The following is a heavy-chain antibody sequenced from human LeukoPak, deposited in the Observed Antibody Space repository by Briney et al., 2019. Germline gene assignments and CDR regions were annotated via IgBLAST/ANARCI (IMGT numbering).Heavy chain of an antibody. CDR2: IYYSGST. J-gene: IGHJ4*02. D-gene: IGHD3-22*01. Sequence: SETLSLTCTVSGVSISSNYWSWIRQPPGEGLEWIGYIYYSGSTIYNPSLKSRVTISVDTSKNQFSLKLSSVTAADTAVYYCARRAYSSGYYYFDYWGQGTLVTVSS. V-gene: IGHV4-59*01. CDR1: GVSISSNY. CDR3: ARRAYSSGYYYFDY.